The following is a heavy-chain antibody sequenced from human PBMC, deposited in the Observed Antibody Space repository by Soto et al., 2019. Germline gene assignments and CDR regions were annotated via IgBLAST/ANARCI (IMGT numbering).Heavy chain of an antibody. D-gene: IGHD3-10*01. CDR1: GGSISSGGYY. CDR2: IYYSGST. V-gene: IGHV4-31*03. J-gene: IGHJ5*02. Sequence: PSETLSLTCTVSGGSISSGGYYWSWIRQHPGKGLEWIGYIYYSGSTYYNPSLKSRVTISVDTSKNQLSLKLSSVTAADTAVYYCARSITMVRGVMGTNWFDPWGQGTLVTVSS. CDR3: ARSITMVRGVMGTNWFDP.